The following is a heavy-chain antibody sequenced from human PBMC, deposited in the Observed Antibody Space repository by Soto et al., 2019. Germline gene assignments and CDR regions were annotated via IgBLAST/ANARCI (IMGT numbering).Heavy chain of an antibody. Sequence: SSETLSLTCSVSGGSFSSDSFIWSWVRQFPGKGLEWIGYINYSGTTYYNPSLRSRITMSVDTSKNQFSLNLSSVTAADTAVYYCARDHKWDGMDVWGQGTTVTGSS. CDR1: GGSFSSDSFI. V-gene: IGHV4-31*03. J-gene: IGHJ6*02. D-gene: IGHD1-26*01. CDR2: INYSGTT. CDR3: ARDHKWDGMDV.